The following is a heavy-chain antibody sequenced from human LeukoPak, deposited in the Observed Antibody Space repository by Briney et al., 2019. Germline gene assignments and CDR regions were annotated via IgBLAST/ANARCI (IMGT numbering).Heavy chain of an antibody. D-gene: IGHD5-24*01. Sequence: GGSLRLSCAASAFSFSNYNMNWVPQPPGKGLDWAPSITSSGSYIYYADSVKGRFTISRDNAKNSLYLQLNSLRAEDTAVYYCARGPNGYHNTGGQGTLVTVSS. V-gene: IGHV3-21*01. CDR2: ITSSGSYI. CDR3: ARGPNGYHNT. J-gene: IGHJ4*02. CDR1: AFSFSNYN.